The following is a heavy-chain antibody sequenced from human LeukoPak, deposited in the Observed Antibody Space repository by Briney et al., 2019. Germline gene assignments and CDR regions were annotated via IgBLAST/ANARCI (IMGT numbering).Heavy chain of an antibody. V-gene: IGHV3-21*01. CDR1: GFTFSSYS. CDR3: ARESDSSGYYCIDY. Sequence: PGGSLRLSCAASGFTFSSYSMNWVRQAPGKGLEWVSSISSSSSYIYYADSVKGRFTISRDNAKNSLYLQMNSLRAEETAVYYCARESDSSGYYCIDYWGQGTLVTVSS. D-gene: IGHD3-22*01. CDR2: ISSSSSYI. J-gene: IGHJ4*02.